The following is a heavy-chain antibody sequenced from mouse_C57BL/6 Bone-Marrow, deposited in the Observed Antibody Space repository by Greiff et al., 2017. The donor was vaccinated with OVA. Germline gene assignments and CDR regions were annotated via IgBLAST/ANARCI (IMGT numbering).Heavy chain of an antibody. Sequence: QVQLQQSGAELMKPGASVKLSCKATGYTFTGYWIEWVKQRPGHGLEWIGEILPGSGSTNYNEKFKGKATFTADPSSNTAYMQLSSLTTDDSAIYYCARVGFPYYYGSTWFAYWGQGTLVTVSA. CDR2: ILPGSGST. J-gene: IGHJ3*01. V-gene: IGHV1-9*01. CDR1: GYTFTGYW. CDR3: ARVGFPYYYGSTWFAY. D-gene: IGHD1-1*01.